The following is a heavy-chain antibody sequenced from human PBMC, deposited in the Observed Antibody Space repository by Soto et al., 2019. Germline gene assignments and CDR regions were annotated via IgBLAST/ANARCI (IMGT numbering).Heavy chain of an antibody. J-gene: IGHJ4*02. V-gene: IGHV4-34*01. CDR3: ALQDYYDSRAFDY. CDR2: INHSGST. D-gene: IGHD3-22*01. CDR1: GGSFSCYY. Sequence: SETLSLTCAVYGGSFSCYYWSWIRQAPGKGLEWIGEINHSGSTNYNPSLKSRVTISVDTSKNQFSLKLSSVTAADTAVYYCALQDYYDSRAFDYWGQGTLVTVSS.